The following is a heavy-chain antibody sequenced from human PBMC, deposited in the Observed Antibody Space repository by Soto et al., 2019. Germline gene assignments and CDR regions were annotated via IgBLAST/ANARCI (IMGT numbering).Heavy chain of an antibody. V-gene: IGHV3-23*01. J-gene: IGHJ4*02. CDR2: ISGGGFDT. CDR3: AKDPSTGSADY. CDR1: GFTFSDYA. D-gene: IGHD3-9*01. Sequence: GGSLRLSCAPSGFTFSDYAMSWVRQAPGKGLEWVSTISGGGFDTHYADSVKGRFTISRDNVKDTLYIQMNSLRVEDTAVYYCAKDPSTGSADYWGQGTLVTVSS.